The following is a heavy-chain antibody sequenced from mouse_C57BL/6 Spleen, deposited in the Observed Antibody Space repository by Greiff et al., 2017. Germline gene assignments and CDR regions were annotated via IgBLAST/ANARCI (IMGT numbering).Heavy chain of an antibody. D-gene: IGHD1-1*01. CDR2: IYPRSGNT. CDR3: ARKDITTVVVDY. Sequence: VQLQQSGAELARPGASVKLSCKASGYTFTSYGISWVKQRTGQGLEWIGEIYPRSGNTYYNEKFKGKATLTADKSSSTAYMELRSLTSEDSAVYFCARKDITTVVVDYWGQGTTLTVSS. CDR1: GYTFTSYG. V-gene: IGHV1-81*01. J-gene: IGHJ2*01.